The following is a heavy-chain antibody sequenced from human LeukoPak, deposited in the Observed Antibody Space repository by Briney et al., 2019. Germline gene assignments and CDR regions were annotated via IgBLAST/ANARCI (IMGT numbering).Heavy chain of an antibody. J-gene: IGHJ6*03. CDR3: AKEANWNFYMDV. D-gene: IGHD1-1*01. Sequence: GGSLRLACAASGFTFTSYAMSWVRQAPGKGLEWVSAISGTGDSTYYADSVKGRITISRDNSKNTLYLQMSSLRGEDTAVYYCAKEANWNFYMDVWGKGTTVTVSS. CDR1: GFTFTSYA. CDR2: ISGTGDST. V-gene: IGHV3-23*01.